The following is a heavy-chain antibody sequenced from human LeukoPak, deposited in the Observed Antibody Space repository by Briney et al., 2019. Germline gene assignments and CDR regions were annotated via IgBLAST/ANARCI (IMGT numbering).Heavy chain of an antibody. D-gene: IGHD5-18*01. V-gene: IGHV5-51*01. CDR2: VYPGDSDT. J-gene: IGHJ4*02. CDR1: GSSFTSYW. CDR3: ARHLAAMANFVDY. Sequence: GESLKSSCKGSGSSFTSYWIAWVRQMPGKGLEWMGIVYPGDSDTRYSPSFQGQVTISADKSISTAYLQWSSLKASDTAMYYCARHLAAMANFVDYWGQGTLVTVSS.